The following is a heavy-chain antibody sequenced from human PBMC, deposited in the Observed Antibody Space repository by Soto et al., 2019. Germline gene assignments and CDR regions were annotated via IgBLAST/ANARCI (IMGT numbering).Heavy chain of an antibody. CDR3: ARDNNWSYDY. CDR1: LVTFRSFT. V-gene: IGHV3-74*01. CDR2: IGPDGSST. Sequence: LNHSCRDALVTFRSFTMNWVRQAPGKGLVWVSHIGPDGSSTRDADSVQGRFTISRDNARNTLYLQMNSLRDEDTAVYYCARDNNWSYDYWGQGILVTGSA. J-gene: IGHJ4*02. D-gene: IGHD1-1*01.